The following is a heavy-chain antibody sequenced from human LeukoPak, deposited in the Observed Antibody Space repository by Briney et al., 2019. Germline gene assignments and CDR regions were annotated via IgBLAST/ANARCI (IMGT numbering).Heavy chain of an antibody. CDR2: ISSTSGTI. V-gene: IGHV3-48*04. CDR1: GFSFSDYN. D-gene: IGHD3-3*01. Sequence: GGSLRLSCAASGFSFSDYNMHWGRQAPGKGLEWVAYISSTSGTIHYADSVKGRFTISRDNAKNSLYLQTNSRRVEDTAVYFCLRGTSFGRGPFDYWGQGALVTVSS. J-gene: IGHJ4*02. CDR3: LRGTSFGRGPFDY.